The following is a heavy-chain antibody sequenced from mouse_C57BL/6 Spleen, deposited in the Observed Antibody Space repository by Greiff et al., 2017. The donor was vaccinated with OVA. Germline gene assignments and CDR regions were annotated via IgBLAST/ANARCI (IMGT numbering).Heavy chain of an antibody. V-gene: IGHV5-17*01. CDR3: ARTRGDYCGSSHYYAMDY. CDR2: ISSGSSTI. J-gene: IGHJ4*01. Sequence: EVQLVESGGGLVKPGGSLKLSCAASGFTFSDYGMHWVRQAPEKGLEWVAYISSGSSTIYYADTVKGRFTISRDNAKNTLFLQMTSLRSEYTAMYYCARTRGDYCGSSHYYAMDYWGQGTSVTVSS. D-gene: IGHD1-1*01. CDR1: GFTFSDYG.